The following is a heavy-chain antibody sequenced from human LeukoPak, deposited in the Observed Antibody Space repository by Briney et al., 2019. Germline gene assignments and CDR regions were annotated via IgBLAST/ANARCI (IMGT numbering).Heavy chain of an antibody. CDR2: IYYSGST. CDR1: GGSISSYY. CDR3: ARVGIGYSSGWDISAFDI. Sequence: SETLSLTCTVSGGSISSYYWSWIRQPPGKGLEWIGYIYYSGSTNYNPSLKSRVTISVDTSKNQFSLKLSSVTAADTAVYYCARVGIGYSSGWDISAFDIWGQGTMVTVSS. V-gene: IGHV4-59*01. J-gene: IGHJ3*02. D-gene: IGHD6-19*01.